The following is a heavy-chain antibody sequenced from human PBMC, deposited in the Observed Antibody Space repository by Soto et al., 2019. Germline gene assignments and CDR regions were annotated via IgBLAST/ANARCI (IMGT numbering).Heavy chain of an antibody. D-gene: IGHD4-17*01. V-gene: IGHV1-69*08. CDR2: IIPILGIA. J-gene: IGHJ3*02. CDR3: ARDKYYGDYPDAFDI. CDR1: GGTFSSYT. Sequence: QVQLVQSGAEVKKPGSSVKVSCKASGGTFSSYTISWVRQAPGQGLEWMGRIIPILGIANYAQKFQGRVTITADKSTSTAYRELSSLRSEDTAVYYCARDKYYGDYPDAFDIWGQGTMVTVSS.